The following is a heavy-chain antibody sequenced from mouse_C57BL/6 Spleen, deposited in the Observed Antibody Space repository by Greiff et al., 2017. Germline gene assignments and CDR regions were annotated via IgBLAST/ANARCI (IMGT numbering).Heavy chain of an antibody. CDR2: IDPETGGT. Sequence: QVQLKESGAELVRPGASVTLSCKASGYTFTDYEMHWVKQTPVHGLEWIGAIDPETGGTAYNQKFKGKGILTADKSTSTAYMELRSLTSDDSAVYYCTRGGGKPFFAYWGQGTLVTVSA. CDR1: GYTFTDYE. D-gene: IGHD1-1*02. V-gene: IGHV1-15*01. J-gene: IGHJ3*01. CDR3: TRGGGKPFFAY.